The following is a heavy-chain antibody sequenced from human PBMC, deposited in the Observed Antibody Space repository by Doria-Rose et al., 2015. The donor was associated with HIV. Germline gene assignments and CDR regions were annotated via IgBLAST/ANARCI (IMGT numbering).Heavy chain of an antibody. CDR1: GASVSSRGYY. CDR2: TYYTGTS. J-gene: IGHJ4*02. D-gene: IGHD3-3*01. Sequence: QVQLVQSGPGLVKPSETLSLTCSVSGASVSSRGYYWNWIRQVPGKGPESLGYTYYTGTSDYSPSLKSRLNMAVDTSENQFSLKLSFVTVADTAVYYCARMGSYRELDYWGQGALVIVSA. CDR3: ARMGSYRELDY. V-gene: IGHV4-31*03.